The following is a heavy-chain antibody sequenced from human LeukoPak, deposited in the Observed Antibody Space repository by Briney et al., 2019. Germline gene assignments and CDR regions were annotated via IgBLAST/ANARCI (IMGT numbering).Heavy chain of an antibody. Sequence: SETLSLTCAVYGGSLSGYNWFWIRQPPGKGLEWIGKINHSGRTNYNPSLKSRVTISIDKSENRFSVKLTSVTAADSAVYFCARAYYYDSTGYFEDEHWGQGTLVAVSS. V-gene: IGHV4-34*01. D-gene: IGHD3-22*01. J-gene: IGHJ4*02. CDR1: GGSLSGYN. CDR3: ARAYYYDSTGYFEDEH. CDR2: INHSGRT.